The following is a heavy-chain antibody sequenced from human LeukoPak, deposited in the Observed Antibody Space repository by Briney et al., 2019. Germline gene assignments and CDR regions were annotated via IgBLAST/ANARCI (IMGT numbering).Heavy chain of an antibody. J-gene: IGHJ4*02. CDR3: ASLAAAAGKSDY. V-gene: IGHV1-69*06. CDR2: IIPIFGTA. Sequence: SVKVSGKASGGTFSSYAISWVGQAPGQGLEWMGGIIPIFGTANYAQKFQGRVTITADKSTSTAYMELSSLRSEDTAVYYCASLAAAAGKSDYWGQGTLVTVSS. CDR1: GGTFSSYA. D-gene: IGHD6-13*01.